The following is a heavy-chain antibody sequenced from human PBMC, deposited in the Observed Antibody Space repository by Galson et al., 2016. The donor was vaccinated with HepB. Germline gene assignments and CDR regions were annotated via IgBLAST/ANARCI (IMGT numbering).Heavy chain of an antibody. CDR2: INAGKGNT. D-gene: IGHD1-26*01. Sequence: SVKVSCKASGYTFNTYILHWVRQAPGQRLEWMGWINAGKGNTNYLQKFQGRVTITRDTSASTAYMELSSLKSEDTAVYYCVRDSGFNVSRFDYWGQGTQVTVSS. J-gene: IGHJ4*02. V-gene: IGHV1-3*01. CDR3: VRDSGFNVSRFDY. CDR1: GYTFNTYI.